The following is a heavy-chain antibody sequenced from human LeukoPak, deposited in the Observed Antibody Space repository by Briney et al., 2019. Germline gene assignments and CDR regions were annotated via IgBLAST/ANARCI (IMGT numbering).Heavy chain of an antibody. V-gene: IGHV5-51*01. CDR1: GYSFTNYW. CDR3: ARVGATRCDY. J-gene: IGHJ4*02. D-gene: IGHD1-26*01. CDR2: MYPGDSDT. Sequence: GESLKISCKGSGYSFTNYWIGWVRQMPGKGLEWMGIMYPGDSDTRYSPSLQGQVTISADKSISAAYLQWSSLKASDTAMYYCARVGATRCDYWGQGTLVTVSS.